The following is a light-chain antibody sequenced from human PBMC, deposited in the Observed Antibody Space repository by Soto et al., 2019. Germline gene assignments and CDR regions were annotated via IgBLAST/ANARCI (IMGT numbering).Light chain of an antibody. Sequence: IQMTQSPSTLSASVGDRVTITCRASQSITSWLAWYQEKPGKAPKLLIYETSSLKSGVPSRFSGSGSGTEFTLAVSSLQPDDFATYYCQHYGTCPYTFGQGTKLEIK. J-gene: IGKJ2*01. CDR2: ETS. CDR1: QSITSW. CDR3: QHYGTCPYT. V-gene: IGKV1-5*01.